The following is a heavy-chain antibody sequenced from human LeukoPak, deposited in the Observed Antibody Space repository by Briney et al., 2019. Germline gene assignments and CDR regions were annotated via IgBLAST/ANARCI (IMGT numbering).Heavy chain of an antibody. CDR1: GGSITSGDYS. Sequence: PSQTLSLTCSVSGGSITSGDYSWSWIRQPPGKGLEWIGYIYYSGSTNYNPSLKSRVTISVDTSKNQFSLKLSSVTAADTAVYYCARGKVQAVVTAINHRGSGMDVWGQGTTVTVSS. V-gene: IGHV4-61*08. CDR3: ARGKVQAVVTAINHRGSGMDV. CDR2: IYYSGST. J-gene: IGHJ6*02. D-gene: IGHD2-21*02.